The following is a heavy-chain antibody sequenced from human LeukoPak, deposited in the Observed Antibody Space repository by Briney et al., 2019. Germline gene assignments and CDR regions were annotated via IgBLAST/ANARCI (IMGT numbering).Heavy chain of an antibody. V-gene: IGHV4-4*02. CDR2: MYYSGST. CDR3: ASPPRVRGYSGYGVDY. J-gene: IGHJ4*02. Sequence: SETLSLTCAVSGGSISSSNWWSWVRQPPGKGLEWIGSMYYSGSTYYNPSLKSRVTIFVDTSKNQFSLKLSSVTAADTAVYYCASPPRVRGYSGYGVDYWGQGTLVTVSS. D-gene: IGHD5-12*01. CDR1: GGSISSSNW.